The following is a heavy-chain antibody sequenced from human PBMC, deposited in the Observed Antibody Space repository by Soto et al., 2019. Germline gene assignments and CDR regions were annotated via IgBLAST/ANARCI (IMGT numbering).Heavy chain of an antibody. Sequence: ASVKVSCKVSGDTFIAHYIHWVRQAPGKGFEWIGWTNPNNGDTKYAQNFQGRVTMTRDTSITTVYVELSSLRSDDTAVYFCARDVNPYYGPGSLHGYFAYWGQGTLVTVSS. CDR1: GDTFIAHY. J-gene: IGHJ4*02. V-gene: IGHV1-2*02. CDR3: ARDVNPYYGPGSLHGYFAY. D-gene: IGHD3-10*01. CDR2: TNPNNGDT.